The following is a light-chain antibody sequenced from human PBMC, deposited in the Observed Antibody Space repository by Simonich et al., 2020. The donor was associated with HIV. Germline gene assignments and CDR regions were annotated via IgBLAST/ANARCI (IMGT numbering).Light chain of an antibody. V-gene: IGKV4-1*01. Sequence: DIVMTQSPDSLAVSLGERATINCKSSQCVLYRSNNKNYLAWYQQKPGQPPKLLIYWASTRESGVPDRFSGSGSGTDFTLTISSLQAEDVAVYYCQQYYSTPYTFGQGTKLEIK. CDR3: QQYYSTPYT. J-gene: IGKJ2*01. CDR1: QCVLYRSNNKNY. CDR2: WAS.